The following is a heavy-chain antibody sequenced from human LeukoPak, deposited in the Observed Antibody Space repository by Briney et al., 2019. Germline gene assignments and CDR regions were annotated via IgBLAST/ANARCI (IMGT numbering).Heavy chain of an antibody. D-gene: IGHD5-12*01. CDR3: ARVRATFSPHFDN. CDR1: GFTFSSYW. J-gene: IGHJ4*02. Sequence: PGGSLRLSCAASGFTFSSYWMHWVRQAPGKGLMWVSRINSDGSITNYADSVKGRFTISRDNDKNTLYLQMNSLRAEDTAVYYCARVRATFSPHFDNWGQGTLVTVSS. CDR2: INSDGSIT. V-gene: IGHV3-74*01.